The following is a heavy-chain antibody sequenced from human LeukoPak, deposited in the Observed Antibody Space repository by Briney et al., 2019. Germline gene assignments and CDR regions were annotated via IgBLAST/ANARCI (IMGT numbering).Heavy chain of an antibody. D-gene: IGHD2-15*01. V-gene: IGHV1-2*02. CDR3: ARDGQGRYCSGGNCFPFEY. Sequence: ASVKVSCKASGYMFTDYYIHWVRQAPGQGLEWMGWINPNSGGTNYAQEFQGRVTMTRDTSSNTGCMDLSRLTSDDTAVYYCARDGQGRYCSGGNCFPFEYWGQGTLVTVSS. CDR1: GYMFTDYY. CDR2: INPNSGGT. J-gene: IGHJ4*02.